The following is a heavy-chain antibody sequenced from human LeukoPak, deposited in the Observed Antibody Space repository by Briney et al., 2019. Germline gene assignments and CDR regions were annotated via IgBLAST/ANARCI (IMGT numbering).Heavy chain of an antibody. D-gene: IGHD6-6*01. V-gene: IGHV3-21*01. CDR3: ARPSIAARRYYYYGMDV. CDR2: ISSSSSYI. CDR1: GFTFSSYS. J-gene: IGHJ6*02. Sequence: GGSLRLSCAASGFTFSSYSMNWVRQAPGKGLEWVSSISSSSSYIYYADSVKGRFTISRDNAKNSLYLQMNCLRAEDTAVYYRARPSIAARRYYYYGMDVWGQGTTVTVSS.